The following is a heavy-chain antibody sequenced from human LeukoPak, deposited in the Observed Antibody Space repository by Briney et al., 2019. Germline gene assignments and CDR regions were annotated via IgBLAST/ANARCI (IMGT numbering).Heavy chain of an antibody. CDR1: GGSFSGDY. CDR2: INHSGST. CDR3: ARGSAPCYYYYYYMDV. D-gene: IGHD6-6*01. V-gene: IGHV4-34*01. J-gene: IGHJ6*03. Sequence: PSETLSLTSAVYGGSFSGDYWSWIRQPPGKGLEWIGEINHSGSTNYNPSLKSRVTISVDTSKNQFSLKLSSVTAADTAVYYCARGSAPCYYYYYYMDVWGKGTTVTVSS.